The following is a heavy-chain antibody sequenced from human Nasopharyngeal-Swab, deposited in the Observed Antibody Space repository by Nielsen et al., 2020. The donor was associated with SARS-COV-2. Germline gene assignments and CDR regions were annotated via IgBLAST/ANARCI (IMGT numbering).Heavy chain of an antibody. CDR3: ARDAEGVTYYYDSSGYYDY. D-gene: IGHD3-22*01. J-gene: IGHJ4*02. CDR1: GFTFSSYS. V-gene: IGHV3-48*02. CDR2: ISSSSRTI. Sequence: GGSLRLSCAASGFTFSSYSMNWVRQAPGKGLEWVSYISSSSRTIYYADSVKGRFTISRDNAKNSLYLQLNSLRDEDTAVYYCARDAEGVTYYYDSSGYYDYWGQGTLVTVSS.